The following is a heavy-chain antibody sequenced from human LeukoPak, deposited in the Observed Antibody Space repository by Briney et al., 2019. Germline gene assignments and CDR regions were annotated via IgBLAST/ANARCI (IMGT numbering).Heavy chain of an antibody. CDR3: ASVWSCGSGTYYCYFDY. Sequence: SVKVSCKASGGTFSSYAISWVRQAPGQGLEWMGRIIPILGIANYAQKFQGRVTITADKSTSTAYMELSSLRSEDTAVYYCASVWSCGSGTYYCYFDYWGQGTLVTVSS. D-gene: IGHD3-10*01. CDR1: GGTFSSYA. J-gene: IGHJ4*02. V-gene: IGHV1-69*04. CDR2: IIPILGIA.